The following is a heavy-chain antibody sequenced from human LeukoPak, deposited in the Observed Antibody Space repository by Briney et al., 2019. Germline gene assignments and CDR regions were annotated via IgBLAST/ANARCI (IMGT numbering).Heavy chain of an antibody. CDR2: ISSSSTYI. V-gene: IGHV3-21*01. D-gene: IGHD6-13*01. Sequence: GGSLTLSCAASGFTFSSYSMNWVRQAPGKGLKWVSSISSSSTYIYYADSVKGRFTISRDNANNSLYLQMNSLRAEDTAVYYCARVRSTSWYVYDYWGQGTLVTVSS. CDR3: ARVRSTSWYVYDY. CDR1: GFTFSSYS. J-gene: IGHJ4*02.